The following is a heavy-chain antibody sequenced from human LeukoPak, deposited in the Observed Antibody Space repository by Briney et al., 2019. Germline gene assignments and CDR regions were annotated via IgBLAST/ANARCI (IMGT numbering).Heavy chain of an antibody. Sequence: ASVKVSCKASGGTFSSYAISWVRQAPGQGLEWMGRIIPILGIANYAQKFQDRVTMTRDTSTSTVYMELSSLRSEDTAVYYCASSTDEYSSTSFDYWGQGTLVTVSS. D-gene: IGHD6-6*01. CDR2: IIPILGIA. V-gene: IGHV1-69*04. CDR3: ASSTDEYSSTSFDY. CDR1: GGTFSSYA. J-gene: IGHJ4*02.